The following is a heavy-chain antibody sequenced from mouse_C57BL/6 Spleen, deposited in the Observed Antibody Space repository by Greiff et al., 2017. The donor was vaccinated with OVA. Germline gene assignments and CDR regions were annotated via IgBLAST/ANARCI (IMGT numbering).Heavy chain of an antibody. J-gene: IGHJ1*03. CDR2: IDPETGGT. V-gene: IGHV1-15*01. CDR1: GYTFTDYE. Sequence: VQLQQSGAELVRPGASVTLSCKASGYTFTDYEMHWVKQTPVHGLEWIGAIDPETGGTAYNQKFKGKAILTADKSSSTAYMELRSLTSEDSAVYYCTRTGLGRDYWYFDVWGTGTTVTVSS. CDR3: TRTGLGRDYWYFDV. D-gene: IGHD4-1*01.